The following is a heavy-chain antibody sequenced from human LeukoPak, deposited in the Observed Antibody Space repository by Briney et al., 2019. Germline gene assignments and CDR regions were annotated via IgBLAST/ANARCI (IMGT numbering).Heavy chain of an antibody. CDR3: ATWGAYGNNWFDP. CDR1: GGSFSGYY. V-gene: IGHV4-34*01. D-gene: IGHD1-26*01. CDR2: INHSGST. Sequence: SETLSLTCAVYGGSFSGYYWSWIRQPPGKGLEWIGEINHSGSTNYNPSLKSRVTISVDTSKNQFSLKLSSVTAADTAVYYCATWGAYGNNWFDPWGQGTLVTVSS. J-gene: IGHJ5*02.